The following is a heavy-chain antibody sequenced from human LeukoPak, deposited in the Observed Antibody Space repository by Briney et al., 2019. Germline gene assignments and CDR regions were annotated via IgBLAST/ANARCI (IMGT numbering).Heavy chain of an antibody. CDR3: ARSLEHPRAGFGVVTPYFFDY. V-gene: IGHV6-1*01. D-gene: IGHD3-3*01. J-gene: IGHJ4*02. CDR2: TYYRSKWYN. CDR1: GDSVSSNSAA. Sequence: SQTLSLTCAISGDSVSSNSAAWNWIRQSPSRGLEWLGRTYYRSKWYNDYAVSVKSRITINPDTSKNQFSLQLNSVTPEDTAVYYCARSLEHPRAGFGVVTPYFFDYWGQGTLVTVSS.